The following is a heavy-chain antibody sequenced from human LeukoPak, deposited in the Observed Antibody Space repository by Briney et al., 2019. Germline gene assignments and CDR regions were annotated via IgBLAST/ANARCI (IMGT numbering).Heavy chain of an antibody. CDR3: ARDVETEGNWFDP. CDR2: MYYTGST. CDR1: GGSISSGNDY. J-gene: IGHJ5*02. V-gene: IGHV4-39*07. Sequence: SETLSLTCTVSGGSISSGNDYWGWIRQPPGKGLEWIGSMYYTGSTYYNPSLKSRVTMSVDTSKNQFSLKLISVTAADTAVYYCARDVETEGNWFDPWGQGTLVTVSS. D-gene: IGHD5-18*01.